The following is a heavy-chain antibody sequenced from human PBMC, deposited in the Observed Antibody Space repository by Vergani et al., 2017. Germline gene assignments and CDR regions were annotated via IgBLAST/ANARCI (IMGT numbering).Heavy chain of an antibody. CDR2: ISFDGTNE. J-gene: IGHJ5*02. CDR1: GITFKNAW. CDR3: AKDRPYCSSTSCYYNWFDP. Sequence: VQVVESGGGLIKPGGSLRLSCVVSGITFKNAWINWVRQAPGKGLEWVVGISFDGTNEYYPDLVKGRFTISRDIAKNTLYLQMNSLRAEDTAVYYCAKDRPYCSSTSCYYNWFDPWGQGTLVTVSS. D-gene: IGHD2-2*01. V-gene: IGHV3-30*18.